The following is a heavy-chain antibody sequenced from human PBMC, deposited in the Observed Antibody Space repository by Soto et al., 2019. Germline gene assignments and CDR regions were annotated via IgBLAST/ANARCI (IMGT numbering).Heavy chain of an antibody. J-gene: IGHJ3*02. CDR2: IIPIFTTT. Sequence: QVQLVQSGAEVKKPGSSVKVSCKASGGTFSNHAINWVRQAPGQGLEWMGRIIPIFTTTDYAQRFQGRVTITADESTITAYMEVSSLKHDDTGVYYCAREVAADGTFREDVFDIWGQGTMVTVSS. CDR3: AREVAADGTFREDVFDI. D-gene: IGHD6-13*01. CDR1: GGTFSNHA. V-gene: IGHV1-69*12.